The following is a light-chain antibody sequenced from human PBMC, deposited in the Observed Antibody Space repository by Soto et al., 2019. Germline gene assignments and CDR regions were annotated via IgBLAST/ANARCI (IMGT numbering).Light chain of an antibody. V-gene: IGLV2-8*01. CDR3: SSYAGSNDFGV. CDR2: EVN. Sequence: QSVLTQPPSASGSPGQSVTISCTGTSSDVGGYNYVSWYQQHPGKALKLMIYEVNKRPSGVPDRFSGSKSGNTASLTVSGLQAEDEAYYYCSSYAGSNDFGVFGTGTKVTVL. J-gene: IGLJ1*01. CDR1: SSDVGGYNY.